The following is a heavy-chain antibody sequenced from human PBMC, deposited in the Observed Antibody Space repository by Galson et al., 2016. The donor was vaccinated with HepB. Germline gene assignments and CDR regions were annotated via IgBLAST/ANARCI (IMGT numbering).Heavy chain of an antibody. CDR2: IYPGDSNA. D-gene: IGHD3-3*01. CDR3: ARHTSSGYDFWRGHYTYYYFGMDV. CDR1: GYNFTNYW. V-gene: IGHV5-51*01. J-gene: IGHJ6*02. Sequence: QSGAEVKKPGESLKISCKGFGYNFTNYWIAWVRQMPGKGLEWMGVIYPGDSNAKYSPSFQGQVTISADRTISTAFLQWSGLKASDTALYYCARHTSSGYDFWRGHYTYYYFGMDVWGQGSPVTVSS.